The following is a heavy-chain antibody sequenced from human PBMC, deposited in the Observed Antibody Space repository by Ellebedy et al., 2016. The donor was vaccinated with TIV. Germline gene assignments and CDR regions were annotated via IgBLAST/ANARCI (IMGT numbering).Heavy chain of an antibody. CDR1: GFTFSSYE. J-gene: IGHJ4*02. Sequence: PGGSLRLSCAASGFTFSSYEMSWVRQAPGKGLEWVSAISGSGGSTYYADSVKGRFTSSRDNSKNTLYLQMNSLRAEDTAVYYCAKDREEVVVAATCFDYWGQGTLVTVSS. V-gene: IGHV3-23*01. CDR2: ISGSGGST. CDR3: AKDREEVVVAATCFDY. D-gene: IGHD2-15*01.